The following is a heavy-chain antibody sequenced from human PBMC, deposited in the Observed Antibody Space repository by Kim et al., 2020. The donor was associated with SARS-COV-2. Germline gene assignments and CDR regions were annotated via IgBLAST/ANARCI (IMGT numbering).Heavy chain of an antibody. J-gene: IGHJ6*01. CDR2: IWYDGSNK. Sequence: GGSLRLSCAASGFTFSSYGMHWVRQAPGKGLEWVAVIWYDGSNKYYADSVKGRFTISRDNSKNTLYLQMNSLRAEDTAVYYCAKDISSSWYFYYYYGMDVLGQGTTVTVSS. CDR3: AKDISSSWYFYYYYGMDV. D-gene: IGHD6-13*01. V-gene: IGHV3-33*06. CDR1: GFTFSSYG.